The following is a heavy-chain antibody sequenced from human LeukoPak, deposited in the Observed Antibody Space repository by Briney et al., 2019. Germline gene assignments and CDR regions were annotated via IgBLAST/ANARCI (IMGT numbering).Heavy chain of an antibody. CDR3: AKGFLPTSSSSNYVSFDF. CDR2: IAFSGST. CDR1: GFTFSNYA. V-gene: IGHV3-23*01. D-gene: IGHD6-13*01. J-gene: IGHJ4*02. Sequence: GGSLRLSCAASGFTFSNYALTWVRQAPGKGLEWVSAIAFSGSTYYADPVKGRFTISRDDSKNTLYLQMNSLRAEDTAVFYCAKGFLPTSSSSNYVSFDFWGQGTLVTVSS.